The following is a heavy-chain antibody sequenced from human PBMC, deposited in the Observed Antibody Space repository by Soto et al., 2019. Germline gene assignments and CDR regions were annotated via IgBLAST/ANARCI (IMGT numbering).Heavy chain of an antibody. Sequence: VGSLRLSCAASGFTFSSYWMSWVRQAPGKGLEWVANIKQDGSEKYYVDSVKGRFTISRDNAKNSLYLQMNSLRAEDTAVYYCARGSYDFWSGYYSGIDPWGQGTLVTVSS. V-gene: IGHV3-7*03. CDR1: GFTFSSYW. J-gene: IGHJ5*02. CDR2: IKQDGSEK. CDR3: ARGSYDFWSGYYSGIDP. D-gene: IGHD3-3*01.